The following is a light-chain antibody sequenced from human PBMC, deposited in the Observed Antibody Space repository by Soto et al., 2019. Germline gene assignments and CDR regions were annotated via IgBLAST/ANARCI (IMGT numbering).Light chain of an antibody. Sequence: QSALTQPPSASGSPGQSVTISCTGTSSDVGVYNYVSWYQQHPGKAPKLMIYEVTKRPSGVPDRFSGSKSGNTASLTVSGLQAEDEADYYCSSYAGSNNWVFGGGNKLTVL. V-gene: IGLV2-8*01. CDR2: EVT. J-gene: IGLJ3*02. CDR3: SSYAGSNNWV. CDR1: SSDVGVYNY.